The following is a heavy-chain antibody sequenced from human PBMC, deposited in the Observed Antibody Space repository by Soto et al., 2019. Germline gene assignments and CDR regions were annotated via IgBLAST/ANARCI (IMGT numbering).Heavy chain of an antibody. CDR1: GGSISSSSYY. Sequence: SETLSLTCTVSGGSISSSSYYWGWIRQPPGKGLEWIGSIYYSGSTYYNPSLKSRVAISVGTSKNQFSLKLSSVTAADTAVYYCASETYYDILTGYLGAPYFDYWGQGTLVTVSS. CDR2: IYYSGST. CDR3: ASETYYDILTGYLGAPYFDY. D-gene: IGHD3-9*01. V-gene: IGHV4-39*01. J-gene: IGHJ4*02.